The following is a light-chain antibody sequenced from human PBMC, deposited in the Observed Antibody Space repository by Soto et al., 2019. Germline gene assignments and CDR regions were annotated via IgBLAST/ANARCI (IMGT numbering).Light chain of an antibody. Sequence: DIVMTQSPSALSVSPGERATLSCRASQSVSSNLAWYQQKPGQAPRLLIYGASTRATGIPARFSGSGSGTEFTLTISSLQSEDFALYHCQHYDNWPPAYTFGEGSKVDI. V-gene: IGKV3-15*01. CDR2: GAS. J-gene: IGKJ4*02. CDR1: QSVSSN. CDR3: QHYDNWPPAYT.